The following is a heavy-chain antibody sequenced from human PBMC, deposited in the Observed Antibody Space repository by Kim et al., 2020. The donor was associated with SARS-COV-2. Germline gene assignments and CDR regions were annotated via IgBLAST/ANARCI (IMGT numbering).Heavy chain of an antibody. Sequence: GGSLRLSCAASGFTFSNYAMAWVRQAPGKGLEWVSTISGSGDRTYYADSAKGRFTFSRDNSKNTVYLQMYSLTAEDTAIYYCAKDRSAVDVDSFDYWGQGTLVTVSS. D-gene: IGHD6-13*01. CDR2: ISGSGDRT. CDR1: GFTFSNYA. CDR3: AKDRSAVDVDSFDY. V-gene: IGHV3-23*01. J-gene: IGHJ4*02.